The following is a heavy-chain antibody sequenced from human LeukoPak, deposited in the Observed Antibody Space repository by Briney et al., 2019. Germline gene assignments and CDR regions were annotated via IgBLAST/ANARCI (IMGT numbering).Heavy chain of an antibody. CDR1: GGSISNYY. V-gene: IGHV4-59*08. J-gene: IGHJ3*02. CDR2: IYYSGST. CDR3: ARGRRVRAIGPEVFAFDI. D-gene: IGHD3-10*01. Sequence: PSETLSLTCAVSGGSISNYYWTWIRQPPGKGLEWIGYIYYSGSTNYNPSLKSRVTISVDTSKNQFSLKLSSMTAADTAVYYCARGRRVRAIGPEVFAFDIWGQGTMVTVSS.